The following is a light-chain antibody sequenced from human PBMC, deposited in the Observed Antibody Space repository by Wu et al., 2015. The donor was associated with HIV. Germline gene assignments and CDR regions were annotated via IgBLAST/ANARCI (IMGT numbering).Light chain of an antibody. J-gene: IGKJ4*01. CDR1: QSISNW. Sequence: DIQMTQSPSSLSASVGDRVTITCRASQSISNWLAWYQQKPGKGPNLLIYKASTLEGGVPSRFSGSGSGTEFTLTISSLQPDDFGTYYCQQCNVYPLTFGGGTKVEIK. V-gene: IGKV1-5*03. CDR2: KAS. CDR3: QQCNVYPLT.